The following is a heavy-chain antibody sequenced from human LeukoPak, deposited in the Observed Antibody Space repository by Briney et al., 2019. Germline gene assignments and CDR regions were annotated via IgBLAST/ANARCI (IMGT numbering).Heavy chain of an antibody. CDR1: GFTFSTYS. J-gene: IGHJ4*02. Sequence: GGSLRLSCAASGFTFSTYSMNWVRQAPGKGLEWLSYMSSSSTVYYADSVRGRFTLSRDNAKNSLYLQVNSLRDEDTAVYYCARVRAGYSSSWPFDYWGQRPLVPVSS. CDR2: MSSSSTV. V-gene: IGHV3-48*02. CDR3: ARVRAGYSSSWPFDY. D-gene: IGHD6-13*01.